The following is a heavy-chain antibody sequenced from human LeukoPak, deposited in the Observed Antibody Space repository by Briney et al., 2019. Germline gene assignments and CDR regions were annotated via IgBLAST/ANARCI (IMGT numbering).Heavy chain of an antibody. CDR1: GVSISSYY. J-gene: IGHJ6*02. V-gene: IGHV4-59*01. CDR2: IYYSGST. CDR3: ARGTPYGMDV. Sequence: PSETLSLTCTVSGVSISSYYWSWIRQPPGRGLEWIGYIYYSGSTNYNPSLKSRVTISVDTSKNQFSLKLSSVTAADTAVYYCARGTPYGMDVWGQGTTVTVSS. D-gene: IGHD2-2*01.